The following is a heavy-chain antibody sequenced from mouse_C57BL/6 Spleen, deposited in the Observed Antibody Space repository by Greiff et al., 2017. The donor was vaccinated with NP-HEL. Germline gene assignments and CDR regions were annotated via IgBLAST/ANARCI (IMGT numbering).Heavy chain of an antibody. CDR2: ISGGGGNT. V-gene: IGHV5-9*01. CDR1: GFTFSSYT. Sequence: EVMLVESGGGLVKPGGSLKLSCAASGFTFSSYTMPWVRQTPEKRLEWVATISGGGGNTYYPDSVKGRFTITRDNAKNTLYLQMSSLRSEDTALYYCARQGYDMDYWGQGTSVTVSS. CDR3: ARQGYDMDY. J-gene: IGHJ4*01.